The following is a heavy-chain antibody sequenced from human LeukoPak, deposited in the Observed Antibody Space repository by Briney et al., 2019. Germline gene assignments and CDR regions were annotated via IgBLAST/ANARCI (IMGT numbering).Heavy chain of an antibody. CDR2: ISSSSSYI. Sequence: GGSLRLSCAASGFTFSSYAMSWVRQAPGKGLEWVSSISSSSSYIYYADSVKGRFTISRDNAKNSLYLQMNSLRAEDTAVYYCARDHGSGYYYPFFDYWGQGTLVTVSS. CDR3: ARDHGSGYYYPFFDY. CDR1: GFTFSSYA. V-gene: IGHV3-21*01. J-gene: IGHJ4*02. D-gene: IGHD3-22*01.